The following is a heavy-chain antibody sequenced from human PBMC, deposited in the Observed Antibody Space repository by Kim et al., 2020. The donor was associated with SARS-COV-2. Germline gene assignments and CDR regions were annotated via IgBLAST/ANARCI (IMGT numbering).Heavy chain of an antibody. CDR3: TRGYVVVVPTANRMADYYYSYMDV. CDR2: IRSKAYGGTT. V-gene: IGHV3-49*04. D-gene: IGHD2-2*01. CDR1: GFTFGDYA. Sequence: GGSLRLSCTASGFTFGDYAMSWVRQAPGKGLEWVGFIRSKAYGGTTEFAASVKGRFAISRDDSKSIAYLQMNSLKTEDTADYYCTRGYVVVVPTANRMADYYYSYMDVWGKGTTVTVSS. J-gene: IGHJ6*03.